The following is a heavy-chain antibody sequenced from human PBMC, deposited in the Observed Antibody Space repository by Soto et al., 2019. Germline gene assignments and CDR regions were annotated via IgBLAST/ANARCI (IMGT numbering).Heavy chain of an antibody. CDR2: ISAYNGNT. V-gene: IGHV1-18*04. D-gene: IGHD3-10*01. J-gene: IGHJ5*02. CDR1: GYTFTSYG. Sequence: ASVKVSCKASGYTFTSYGISWVRQAPGQGLEWMGWISAYNGNTNYAQKLQGRVTMTTDTSTSTAYMELRSLRSDDTAVYYRARDLGYYYGSGSHGGWFDPWGQGTLVTVSS. CDR3: ARDLGYYYGSGSHGGWFDP.